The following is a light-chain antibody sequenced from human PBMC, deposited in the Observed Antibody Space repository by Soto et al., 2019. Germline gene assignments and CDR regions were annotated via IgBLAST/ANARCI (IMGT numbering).Light chain of an antibody. J-gene: IGLJ3*02. CDR1: SSDVGGYNY. CDR2: DVS. Sequence: QSALTQPRSVSGSPGQSVTMSCTGTSSDVGGYNYVSWYQQHPGKAPKLMIYDVSKRPSGVPDRFSGSKSGNTASLTISGLQAEDEADYYCCSYAGSYPLFGGGTKLTVL. CDR3: CSYAGSYPL. V-gene: IGLV2-11*01.